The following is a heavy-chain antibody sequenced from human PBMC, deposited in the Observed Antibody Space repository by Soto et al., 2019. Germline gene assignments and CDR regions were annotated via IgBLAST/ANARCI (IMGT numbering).Heavy chain of an antibody. J-gene: IGHJ2*01. CDR3: AEDGIRGVRSVSAFLLNRSSDL. V-gene: IGHV3-7*01. D-gene: IGHD3-10*02. CDR2: IKEDGSKK. Sequence: APGKGLEWVANIKEDGSKKNYVDSVKGRFTISRDNAKNSLYLQMNSLRAEDTAVFFHAEDGIRGVRSVSAFLLNRSSDL.